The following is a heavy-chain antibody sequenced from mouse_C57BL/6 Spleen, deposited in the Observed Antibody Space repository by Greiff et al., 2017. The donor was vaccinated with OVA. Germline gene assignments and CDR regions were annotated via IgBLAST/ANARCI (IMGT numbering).Heavy chain of an antibody. CDR3: ARDYYGSSAWFAY. CDR1: GYTFPSYW. Sequence: QVHLPQPGTELLTPGASVTLSCKASGYTFPSYWMPWVKPRPGQGLEWIGNINPSNGGTNYNEKFKSKATLTVDKSSSTAYMQLSSLTSEDSAVYYCARDYYGSSAWFAYWGKGTLVTVSA. CDR2: INPSNGGT. J-gene: IGHJ3*01. V-gene: IGHV1-53*01. D-gene: IGHD1-1*01.